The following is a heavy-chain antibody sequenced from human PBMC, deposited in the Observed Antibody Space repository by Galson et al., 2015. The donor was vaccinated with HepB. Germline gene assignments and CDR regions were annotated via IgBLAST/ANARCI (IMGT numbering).Heavy chain of an antibody. J-gene: IGHJ6*02. CDR2: IRPKTHGGTT. D-gene: IGHD3-3*01. V-gene: IGHV3-49*03. CDR1: GFIFGDYA. CDR3: SRDSHYDIWSFKYYYGMDV. Sequence: SLRLSCAASGFIFGDYAMSWFRQAPGKGLEWVGFIRPKTHGGTTEYAASVKGRFIISRDDSKSIVYLQMNSLKTEDTAVYYCSRDSHYDIWSFKYYYGMDVWGQGTTVTVSS.